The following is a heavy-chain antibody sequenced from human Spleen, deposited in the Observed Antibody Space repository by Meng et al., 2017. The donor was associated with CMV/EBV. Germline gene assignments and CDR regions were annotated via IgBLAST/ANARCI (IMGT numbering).Heavy chain of an antibody. Sequence: GESLKISCAASGFTFSSYAMHWVRQAPGKGLEWVAVISYDGSNKYYADSVKGRFTISRDNSKNTLYLQMNSLRAEDTAVYYCARDRCSSTSCYRHGNSYGMDVWGQGTTVTVSS. D-gene: IGHD2-2*01. CDR2: ISYDGSNK. CDR1: GFTFSSYA. V-gene: IGHV3-30*04. J-gene: IGHJ6*02. CDR3: ARDRCSSTSCYRHGNSYGMDV.